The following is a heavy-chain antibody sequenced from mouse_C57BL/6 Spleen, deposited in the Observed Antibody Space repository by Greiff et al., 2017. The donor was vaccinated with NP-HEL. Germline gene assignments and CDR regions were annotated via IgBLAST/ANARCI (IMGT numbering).Heavy chain of an antibody. CDR2: IYPGDGDT. Sequence: VQLQQSGPELVKPGASVKISCKASGYAFSSSWMNWVKQRPGKGLEWIGRIYPGDGDTNYNGKFKGKATLTADKSSSTAYMQLSSLTSEDSAVYFCARRSNYDFVHFDVWGTGTTVTVSS. D-gene: IGHD2-5*01. CDR3: ARRSNYDFVHFDV. V-gene: IGHV1-82*01. CDR1: GYAFSSSW. J-gene: IGHJ1*03.